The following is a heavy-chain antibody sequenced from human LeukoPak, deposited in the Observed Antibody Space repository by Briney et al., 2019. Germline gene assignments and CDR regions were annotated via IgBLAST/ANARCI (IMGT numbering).Heavy chain of an antibody. J-gene: IGHJ4*02. V-gene: IGHV3-21*01. D-gene: IGHD6-6*01. CDR1: GFTFSSYS. Sequence: GGSLRLSCAASGFTFSSYSMTWVRQAPGKGLEWVSSISSSSGYIYYADSVKGRFTISRDNAKNSLYLQMNSLRAEDTAVYYCARVEGYSSSAFDYWGQGTLVTVSS. CDR2: ISSSSGYI. CDR3: ARVEGYSSSAFDY.